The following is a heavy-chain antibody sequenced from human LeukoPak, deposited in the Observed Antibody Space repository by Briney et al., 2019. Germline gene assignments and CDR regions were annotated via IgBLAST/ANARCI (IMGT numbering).Heavy chain of an antibody. D-gene: IGHD4-17*01. J-gene: IGHJ3*02. CDR1: GDSMNSHY. Sequence: SETLSLTCTVSGDSMNSHYWSWIRQPPGKGLEWIGYISYIGSTNYNPSLTSRVTISVDTSKNQFSLRLSSVTAADTAVYYCARDPTTVTKGLDIWGQGTMVTVSS. CDR2: ISYIGST. V-gene: IGHV4-59*11. CDR3: ARDPTTVTKGLDI.